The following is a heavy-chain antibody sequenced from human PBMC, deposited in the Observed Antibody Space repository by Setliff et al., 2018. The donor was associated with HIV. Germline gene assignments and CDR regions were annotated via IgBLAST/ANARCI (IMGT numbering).Heavy chain of an antibody. CDR3: ARRHTAFDP. V-gene: IGHV4-39*01. Sequence: SETLSLTCTVSGDSIVISSYYWAWIRQPPGQGLEWSGNIYYSGSTYYNPSLKSRVTISIDTSRNQFSLKLTSVTAADTAMYYCARRHTAFDPWGQGTLVTVSS. J-gene: IGHJ5*02. D-gene: IGHD5-18*01. CDR2: IYYSGST. CDR1: GDSIVISSYY.